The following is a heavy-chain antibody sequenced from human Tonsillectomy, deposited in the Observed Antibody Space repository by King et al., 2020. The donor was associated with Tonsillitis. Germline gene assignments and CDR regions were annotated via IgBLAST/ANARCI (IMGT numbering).Heavy chain of an antibody. V-gene: IGHV1-18*01. Sequence: VQLVESGAEVKKPGASVKVSCKASGYIFTSYGVSWVRQAPGQGLEWMGWISANNGDTNYAQKFQGRVAMTTDTSTSTAYMELRSLRSDDTAVYYCARIPYFDSWSDYYEPAFDFWGQGTLVTVSS. CDR3: ARIPYFDSWSDYYEPAFDF. CDR1: GYIFTSYG. D-gene: IGHD3-3*01. J-gene: IGHJ4*02. CDR2: ISANNGDT.